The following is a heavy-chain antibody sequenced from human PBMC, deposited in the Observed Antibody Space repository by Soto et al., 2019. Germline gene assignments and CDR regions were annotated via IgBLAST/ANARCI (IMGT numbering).Heavy chain of an antibody. CDR1: GYTFTGYY. CDR2: INPNSGGT. J-gene: IGHJ6*03. D-gene: IGHD3-10*01. V-gene: IGHV1-2*04. Sequence: ASVKVSCKASGYTFTGYYMHWVRQAPGQGLEWMGWINPNSGGTNYAQKFQGWVTMTRDTSISTAYMGLSRLRSDDTAVYYCARDPMVRGVPRRYYMDVWGKGTTVTVSS. CDR3: ARDPMVRGVPRRYYMDV.